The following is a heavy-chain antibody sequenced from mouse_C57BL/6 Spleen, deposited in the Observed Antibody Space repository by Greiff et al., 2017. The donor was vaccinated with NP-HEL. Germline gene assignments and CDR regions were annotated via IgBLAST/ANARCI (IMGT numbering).Heavy chain of an antibody. CDR1: GFTFSDYY. D-gene: IGHD1-1*01. V-gene: IGHV5-16*01. J-gene: IGHJ2*01. Sequence: DVMLVESEGGLVQPGSSMKLSCTASGFTFSDYYMAWVRQVPEKGLEWVANINYDGSRTYYLDSLKSRFILSRDNAKNLLYLQMGSLRSEDTATYSGASEAGATVVASEYYCGDWGQGTTLTVSS. CDR2: INYDGSRT. CDR3: ASEAGATVVASEYYCGD.